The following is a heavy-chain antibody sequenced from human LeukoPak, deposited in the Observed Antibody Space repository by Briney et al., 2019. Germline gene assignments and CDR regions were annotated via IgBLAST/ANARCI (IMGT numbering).Heavy chain of an antibody. CDR2: IYTSGST. D-gene: IGHD2-2*01. CDR3: ARERKDCSSTSCYGP. CDR1: GGSISSYY. V-gene: IGHV4-4*07. J-gene: IGHJ4*02. Sequence: SETLSLTCTISGGSISSYYWSWIRQPAGKGLEWIGRIYTSGSTNYNPSLKSRVTMSVDTSKNQFSLKLSSVTAADTAVYYCARERKDCSSTSCYGPWGQGTLVTVSS.